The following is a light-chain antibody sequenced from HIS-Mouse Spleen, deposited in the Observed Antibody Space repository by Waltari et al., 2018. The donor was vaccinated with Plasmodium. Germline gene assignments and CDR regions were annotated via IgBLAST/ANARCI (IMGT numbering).Light chain of an antibody. J-gene: IGLJ3*02. V-gene: IGLV3-10*01. CDR1: ALPKKY. CDR2: EDS. CDR3: YSTDSSGNHRV. Sequence: SYELTQPPPASVSPGQTARITCPGDALPKKYAYWYQQKSGQAPVLVIYEDSKRPSGIPERFSGSSSGTMATLTISGAQVEDEADYYCYSTDSSGNHRVFGGGTKLTVL.